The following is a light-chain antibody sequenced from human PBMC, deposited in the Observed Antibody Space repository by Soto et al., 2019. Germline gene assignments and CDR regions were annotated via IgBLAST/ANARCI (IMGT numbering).Light chain of an antibody. CDR3: LQHNTYPYS. Sequence: DIQMTQSPSSLSVSVGDRVTITCRASQGIGIYLGWFQQKPGKAPKRLIYAASTLEGGVPSRFSGSGSRAEFTLTISSLQPEDFATYYCLQHNTYPYSFGQGTKLEIK. CDR1: QGIGIY. CDR2: AAS. J-gene: IGKJ2*03. V-gene: IGKV1-17*01.